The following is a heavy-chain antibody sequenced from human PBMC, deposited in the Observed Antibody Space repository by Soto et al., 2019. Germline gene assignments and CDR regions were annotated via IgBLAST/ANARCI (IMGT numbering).Heavy chain of an antibody. V-gene: IGHV1-69*06. CDR3: ARRSDYDILTVYNYYYYYGMDV. J-gene: IGHJ6*02. CDR1: GGTFSSYA. CDR2: LIPIFGTA. Sequence: QVQLVQSGAEVKKPGSSVKVSCKASGGTFSSYAISWVRPAPGQGLEWMGWLIPIFGTANYAQKFQGRVTITADKSTSTAYMELSSLRSEDTAVYYCARRSDYDILTVYNYYYYYGMDVWGQGTKVTVSS. D-gene: IGHD3-9*01.